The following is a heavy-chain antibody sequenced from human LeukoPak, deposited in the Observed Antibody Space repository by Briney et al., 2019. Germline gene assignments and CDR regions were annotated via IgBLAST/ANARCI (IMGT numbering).Heavy chain of an antibody. CDR1: GFTFNNYA. Sequence: PGGSLRLSSAASGFTFNNYAMRWVRQAPGKGLEWVSAISDNGGDTKYADSVKGRFTISRDNSKNTLYLQMNSLRAEDTAIYYCGKDWKLDYWGQGTLVTVSS. CDR3: GKDWKLDY. J-gene: IGHJ4*02. CDR2: ISDNGGDT. V-gene: IGHV3-23*01. D-gene: IGHD1-1*01.